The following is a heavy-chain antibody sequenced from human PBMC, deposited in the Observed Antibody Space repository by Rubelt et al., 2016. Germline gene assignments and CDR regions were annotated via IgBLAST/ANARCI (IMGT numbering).Heavy chain of an antibody. CDR2: INPNSGGT. V-gene: IGHV1-2*02. J-gene: IGHJ4*02. D-gene: IGHD3-22*01. CDR1: GYTFTGYY. Sequence: QVQLVQSGAEVKKPGASVKVSCKASGYTFTGYYMHWVRQAPGQGLEWMGWINPNSGGTNYAQKVQCRGTMTRDTSISTAYMGLSRLRSDDTAVYYCARFAIGGHSSGYLFDYWGQGTLVTVSS. CDR3: ARFAIGGHSSGYLFDY.